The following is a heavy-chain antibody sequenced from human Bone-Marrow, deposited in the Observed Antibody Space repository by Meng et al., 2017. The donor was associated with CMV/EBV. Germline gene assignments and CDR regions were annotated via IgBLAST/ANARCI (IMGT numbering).Heavy chain of an antibody. D-gene: IGHD4-11*01. J-gene: IGHJ5*02. CDR1: GGSVSSGSYY. CDR2: IYYSGST. CDR3: ARREVTTWFDP. V-gene: IGHV4-61*01. Sequence: CTVAGGSVSSGSYYWSWIRQPPGKGLEWIGYIYYSGSTNYNPSLKSRVTISVDTSKNQFSLKLSSVTAADTAVYYCARREVTTWFDPWGQGTLVTVSS.